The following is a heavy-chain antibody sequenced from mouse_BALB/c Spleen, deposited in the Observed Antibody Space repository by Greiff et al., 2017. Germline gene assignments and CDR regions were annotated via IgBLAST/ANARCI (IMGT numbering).Heavy chain of an antibody. Sequence: EVMLVESGGGLVQPGGSRKLSCAASGFTFSSFGMHWVRQAPEKGLEWVAYISSGSSTIYYADTVKGRFTISRDNPKNTLFLQMTSLRSEDTAMYYCAREIVMITMDYWGQGTSVTVSS. CDR1: GFTFSSFG. CDR2: ISSGSSTI. CDR3: AREIVMITMDY. V-gene: IGHV5-17*02. J-gene: IGHJ4*01. D-gene: IGHD2-4*01.